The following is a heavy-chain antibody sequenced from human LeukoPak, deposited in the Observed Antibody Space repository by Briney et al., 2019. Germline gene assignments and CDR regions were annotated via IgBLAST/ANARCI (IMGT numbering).Heavy chain of an antibody. J-gene: IGHJ4*02. CDR3: ARSHYDSSGYPNDY. CDR2: ISAYNGNT. D-gene: IGHD3-22*01. V-gene: IGHV1-18*04. Sequence: ASVKVSCKASGYTFTSYYMHWVRQAPGQGLEWMGWISAYNGNTNYAQKLQGRVTMTTDTSTSTAYMELRSLRSDDTAVYYCARSHYDSSGYPNDYWGQGTLVTVSS. CDR1: GYTFTSYY.